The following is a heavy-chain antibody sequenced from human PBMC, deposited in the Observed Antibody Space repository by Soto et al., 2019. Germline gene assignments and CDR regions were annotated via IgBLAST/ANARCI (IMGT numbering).Heavy chain of an antibody. CDR2: ISSSSSYI. Sequence: EVQLVESGGGLVKPGGSLRLSCAASGFTFSSYSMNWVRQAPGKGLEWVSSISSSSSYIYYADSVKGRFTISRDNAKNSLYLQMNSLRAEDTAVYYCARGPHSSGWYGRAYYFDYWGQGTLVTVSS. CDR1: GFTFSSYS. CDR3: ARGPHSSGWYGRAYYFDY. V-gene: IGHV3-21*01. J-gene: IGHJ4*02. D-gene: IGHD6-19*01.